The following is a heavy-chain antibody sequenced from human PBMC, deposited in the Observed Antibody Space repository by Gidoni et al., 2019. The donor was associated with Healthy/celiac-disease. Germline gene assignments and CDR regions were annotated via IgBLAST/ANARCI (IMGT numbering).Heavy chain of an antibody. CDR2: IYYSGST. Sequence: QLQLQESGPGLVKPSETLSLTCTVSGGSISSSSYYWGWIRQPPGKGLEWIGSIYYSGSTYYNPSLKSRVTISVDTSKNQFSLKLSSVTAADTAVYYCARQTGTTGVGMDVWGQGTTVTVSS. CDR1: GGSISSSSYY. V-gene: IGHV4-39*01. D-gene: IGHD1-7*01. CDR3: ARQTGTTGVGMDV. J-gene: IGHJ6*02.